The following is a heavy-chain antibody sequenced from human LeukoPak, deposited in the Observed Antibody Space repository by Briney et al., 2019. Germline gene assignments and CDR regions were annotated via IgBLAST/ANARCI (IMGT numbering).Heavy chain of an antibody. CDR2: ITGSGGSS. V-gene: IGHV3-23*01. J-gene: IGHJ4*02. CDR3: ASGRGDPPYFDY. CDR1: GFTFSSYS. D-gene: IGHD2-21*02. Sequence: PGGSLRLSCATSGFTFSSYSMTWVRLAPGKGLEWVSTITGSGGSSFYADSVKGRFTISRDNSKNTLYLQMNSLRAEDTAVYYCASGRGDPPYFDYWGQGTLVTVSS.